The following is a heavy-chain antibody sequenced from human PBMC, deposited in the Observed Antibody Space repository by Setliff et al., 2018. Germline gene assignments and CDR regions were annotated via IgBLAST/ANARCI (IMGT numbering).Heavy chain of an antibody. CDR2: INPNSGVT. D-gene: IGHD6-13*01. CDR3: ALEEYTSRWTKRFDP. J-gene: IGHJ5*02. V-gene: IGHV1-2*02. Sequence: ASVKVSCKASGYTFTGYYMHWIRQAPGQGLEWVGWINPNSGVTNYAQKLQGRVIMTTDTFTNTAYMELRSLRSDDTAVYYCALEEYTSRWTKRFDPWGQGTLVTVSS. CDR1: GYTFTGYY.